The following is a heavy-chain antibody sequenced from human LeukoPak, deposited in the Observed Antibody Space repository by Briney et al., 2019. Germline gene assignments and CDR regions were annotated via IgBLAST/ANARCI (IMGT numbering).Heavy chain of an antibody. D-gene: IGHD3-22*01. CDR2: MYLSGTT. J-gene: IGHJ4*02. Sequence: PSGTLSLTRTVSGDSINSLDLWSWVRQPPGKGLEWIGEMYLSGTTHSNPSVKSRVTISIDKSKNQFFLNLSPVTAADTAVYYCAGLVGRYSSGLYYYYFDYWGQGTLVTVSS. CDR1: GDSINSLDL. V-gene: IGHV4-4*02. CDR3: AGLVGRYSSGLYYYYFDY.